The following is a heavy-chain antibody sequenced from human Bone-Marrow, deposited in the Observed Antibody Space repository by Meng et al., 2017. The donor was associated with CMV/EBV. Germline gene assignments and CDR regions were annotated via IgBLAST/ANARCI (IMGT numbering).Heavy chain of an antibody. CDR1: GFTFSNAW. V-gene: IGHV3-74*01. J-gene: IGHJ6*02. CDR3: ARGEVSSYYGMDV. Sequence: GESLKISCAASGFTFSNAWMSWVRQAPGKGLVWVSRINSDGSSTSYADSVKGRFTISRDNAKNTLYLQMNSLRAEDTAVYYCARGEVSSYYGMDVWGQGTTVTVSS. CDR2: INSDGSST.